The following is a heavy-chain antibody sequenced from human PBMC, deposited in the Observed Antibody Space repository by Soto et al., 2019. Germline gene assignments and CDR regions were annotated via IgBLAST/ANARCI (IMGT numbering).Heavy chain of an antibody. Sequence: ASVKVSCKASGYTFTGYYMHWVRQAPGQGLEWMGWINPNSGGTNYAQKFQGWVTMTRDTSISTAYMELSRLRSDDTAVYYCARDIGGATTAPHYYGMDVWGQGTTVTVSS. J-gene: IGHJ6*02. V-gene: IGHV1-2*04. CDR3: ARDIGGATTAPHYYGMDV. D-gene: IGHD1-26*01. CDR1: GYTFTGYY. CDR2: INPNSGGT.